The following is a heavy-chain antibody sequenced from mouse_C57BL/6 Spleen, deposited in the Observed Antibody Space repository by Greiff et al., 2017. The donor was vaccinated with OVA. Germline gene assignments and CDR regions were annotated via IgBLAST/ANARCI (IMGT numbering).Heavy chain of an antibody. CDR1: GYTFTSYW. CDR3: ARGGSSSAY. J-gene: IGHJ3*01. V-gene: IGHV1-61*01. Sequence: QVQLQQPGAELVRPGSSVKLSCKASGYTFTSYWMDWVKQRPGQGLEWIGNIYPSDSETHYNQKFKDKATLTVDKSSSTAYMQLSSLTSEDSAVFYCARGGSSSAYWGQGTLVTVSA. D-gene: IGHD1-1*01. CDR2: IYPSDSET.